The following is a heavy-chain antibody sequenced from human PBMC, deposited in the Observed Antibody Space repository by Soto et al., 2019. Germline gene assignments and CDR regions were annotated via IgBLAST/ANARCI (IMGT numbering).Heavy chain of an antibody. CDR2: ISAYNGNT. J-gene: IGHJ5*02. V-gene: IGHV1-18*01. Sequence: ASVKVSCKASGYTFISYFISWMRQAPGQGLEWMGWISAYNGNTNYAQKLQGRVTMTTDTSTSTVYMELRSLRFDDTAVYYCARSAAGDNWFDPWGQGTLVTVSS. D-gene: IGHD6-13*01. CDR1: GYTFISYF. CDR3: ARSAAGDNWFDP.